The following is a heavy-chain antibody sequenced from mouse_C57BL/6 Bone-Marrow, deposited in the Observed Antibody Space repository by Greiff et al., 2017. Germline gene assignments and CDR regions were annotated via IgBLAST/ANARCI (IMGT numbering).Heavy chain of an antibody. V-gene: IGHV1-55*01. J-gene: IGHJ3*01. Sequence: QVQLQQPGAELVKPGASVKMSCKASGYTFTSYWITWVKQRPGQGLEWIGDIYPGSGSTNYNEKFKSKATLTVDTSSSTAYMQLSSLTSEDSAVYYCARPPYYYGSRFAYWGQGTLVTVSA. CDR1: GYTFTSYW. CDR2: IYPGSGST. D-gene: IGHD1-1*01. CDR3: ARPPYYYGSRFAY.